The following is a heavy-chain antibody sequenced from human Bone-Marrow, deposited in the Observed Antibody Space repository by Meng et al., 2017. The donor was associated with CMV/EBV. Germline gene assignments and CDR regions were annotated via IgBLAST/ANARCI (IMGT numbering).Heavy chain of an antibody. CDR1: GFTFSSYG. CDR2: IRYDGSNK. J-gene: IGHJ4*02. CDR3: VREDKYY. Sequence: GESLKISCAASGFTFSSYGMHWVRQAPGRGLEWVAFIRYDGSNKYYADSVKGRFTISRDNSKNTVYLQMNSLRGEDTAIYYCVREDKYYWGQGTLVTVSS. V-gene: IGHV3-30*02.